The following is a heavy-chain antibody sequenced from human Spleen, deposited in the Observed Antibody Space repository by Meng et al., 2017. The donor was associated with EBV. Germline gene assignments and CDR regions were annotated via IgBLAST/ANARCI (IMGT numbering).Heavy chain of an antibody. D-gene: IGHD4-17*01. CDR3: ARDSTENRDY. V-gene: IGHV7-4-1*02. CDR2: INTNTGHP. CDR1: GYRFTNYA. J-gene: IGHJ4*02. Sequence: VELVQSGLEVKKPGASMKVSCKASGYRFTNYAMTWVRQAPGQGLEWMGWINTNTGHPTYAQGFTGRFVFSLGTSVRTTYLQISNLKAEDTAVYYCARDSTENRDYWGQGTLVTVSS.